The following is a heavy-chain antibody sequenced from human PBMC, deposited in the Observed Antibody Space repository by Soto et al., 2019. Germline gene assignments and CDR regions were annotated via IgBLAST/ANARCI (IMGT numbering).Heavy chain of an antibody. J-gene: IGHJ5*02. V-gene: IGHV4-38-2*01. Sequence: PSETLSLTCAVSGYSISSGYYWGWLRQPPGKGLEWIGRIYHGGSTYYNPSLNSRVTLSIDMTNNHVSLILNSVTAADTAVYYCARVGPWFPYYYDSSRYTFENWFDPWGQGTLVTVSS. CDR2: IYHGGST. D-gene: IGHD3-22*01. CDR3: ARVGPWFPYYYDSSRYTFENWFDP. CDR1: GYSISSGYY.